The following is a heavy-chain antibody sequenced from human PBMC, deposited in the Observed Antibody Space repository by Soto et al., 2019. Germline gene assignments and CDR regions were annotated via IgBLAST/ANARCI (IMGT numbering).Heavy chain of an antibody. V-gene: IGHV3-33*01. Sequence: GGSLRLSCAASGFTFSSYGMHWVRQAPGKGLEWVAVIWYDGSNKYYADSVKGRFTISRDNSKNTLYLQMNSLRAEDTAVYYCARGADYGGRWDYWGQGTLVTVSS. CDR3: ARGADYGGRWDY. CDR2: IWYDGSNK. CDR1: GFTFSSYG. J-gene: IGHJ4*02. D-gene: IGHD4-17*01.